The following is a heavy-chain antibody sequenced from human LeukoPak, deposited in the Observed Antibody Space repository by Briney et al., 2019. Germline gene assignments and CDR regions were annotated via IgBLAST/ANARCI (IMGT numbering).Heavy chain of an antibody. CDR1: GGSISSSSYY. J-gene: IGHJ6*03. CDR3: ARISSGWYNYYYYYMDV. D-gene: IGHD6-19*01. V-gene: IGHV4-39*07. CDR2: IYYSGST. Sequence: SETLSLTCTVSGGSISSSSYYWGWIRQPPGKGLEWIGSIYYSGSTYYNPSLKSRVTISVDTSKNQFSLKLSSVTAADTAVYYCARISSGWYNYYYYYMDVWGKGTTVTVSS.